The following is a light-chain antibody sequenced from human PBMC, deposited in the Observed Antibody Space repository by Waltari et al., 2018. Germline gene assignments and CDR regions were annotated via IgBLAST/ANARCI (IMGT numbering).Light chain of an antibody. J-gene: IGLJ3*02. CDR2: EDI. CDR1: SSDFRNYNL. V-gene: IGLV2-23*01. Sequence: QSALTQPASVSGSPGQSITISCTGISSDFRNYNLVSWYQQHPGEAPNPIIYEDIKRPSGVSNRFSGSKSGDTASLTISGLQAEDESDYYCCSYAGVSTWVFGGGTKVTVL. CDR3: CSYAGVSTWV.